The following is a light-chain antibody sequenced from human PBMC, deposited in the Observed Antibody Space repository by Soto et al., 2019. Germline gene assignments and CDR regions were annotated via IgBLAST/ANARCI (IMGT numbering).Light chain of an antibody. Sequence: QSVLTQSPSASASLGASVKLTCTLSSGHSNSAIAWHQQQPQKGPRYLMKVDSDGSHIKGDGIPDRFSGSSSGAERYLTISSLQSEDEADYYCQTWSTGFVLIGGGTKLTVL. V-gene: IGLV4-69*01. CDR1: SGHSNSA. CDR2: VDSDGSH. J-gene: IGLJ2*01. CDR3: QTWSTGFVL.